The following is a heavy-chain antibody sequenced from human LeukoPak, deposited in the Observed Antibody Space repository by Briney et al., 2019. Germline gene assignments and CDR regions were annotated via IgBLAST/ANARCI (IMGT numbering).Heavy chain of an antibody. J-gene: IGHJ6*02. Sequence: GGSLRLSCAASGFTLSSYAMSGVRQAPGKGLEWVSGITRGGTTSHADSVRGRFTISRDKSRNTLYLQMNSLRVEDTAIYHCAKGFGMDVWGQGTTVTVSS. CDR1: GFTLSSYA. CDR3: AKGFGMDV. CDR2: ITRGGTT. V-gene: IGHV3-23*01.